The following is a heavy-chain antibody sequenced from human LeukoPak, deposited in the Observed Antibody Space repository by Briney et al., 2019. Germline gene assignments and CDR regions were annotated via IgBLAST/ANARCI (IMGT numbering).Heavy chain of an antibody. CDR3: ANCRRWLQYPLHS. CDR2: ISYDGNIQ. V-gene: IGHV3-30*18. CDR1: GFTFNTYG. D-gene: IGHD5-24*01. Sequence: GGSLRLSCAASGFTFNTYGMHWVRQAPGKGLEWVAVISYDGNIQYYGDSVKGRFTISRDNSKNTLYLQMSSLRVEDTAVYYCANCRRWLQYPLHSWGQGTLVSVSS. J-gene: IGHJ4*02.